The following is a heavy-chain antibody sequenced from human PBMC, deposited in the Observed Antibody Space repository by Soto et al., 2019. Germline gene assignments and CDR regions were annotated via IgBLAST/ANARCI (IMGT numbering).Heavy chain of an antibody. CDR1: VFTVSSNY. D-gene: IGHD5-12*01. CDR3: ARGEYSSYDLFHYFDY. J-gene: IGHJ4*02. Sequence: EVQLVESGGGLVQPGGSLRLSCAASVFTVSSNYMSWVRQAPGKGLEGVSVIYSGGSTYYADSVKGRFTISRHNSKNTLYLQMNSLRAEDTAVYYCARGEYSSYDLFHYFDYWGQGTLVTVSS. V-gene: IGHV3-53*04. CDR2: IYSGGST.